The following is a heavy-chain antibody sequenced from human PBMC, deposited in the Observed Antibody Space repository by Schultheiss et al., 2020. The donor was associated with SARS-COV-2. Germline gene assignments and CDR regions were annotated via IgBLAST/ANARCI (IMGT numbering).Heavy chain of an antibody. J-gene: IGHJ6*03. V-gene: IGHV4-30-2*01. CDR2: INHSGST. Sequence: SQTLSLTCTVSGGSISSGGYYWSWIRQPPGKGLEWIGEINHSGSTNYNPSLKSRVTISVDRSKNQFSLKLSSVTAADTAVYYCARGPPYHCSNGICSSFDYYYYMDVWGKGTTVTVSS. CDR1: GGSISSGGYY. D-gene: IGHD2-8*01. CDR3: ARGPPYHCSNGICSSFDYYYYMDV.